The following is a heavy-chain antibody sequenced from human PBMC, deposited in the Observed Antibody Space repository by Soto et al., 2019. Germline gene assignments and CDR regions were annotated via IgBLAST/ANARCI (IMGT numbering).Heavy chain of an antibody. CDR3: ARPNSKDYGDYYYGMDV. CDR1: GFTFSSYA. Sequence: QVQLVESGGGVVQPGRSLRLSCAASGFTFSSYAMHWVRQAPGKGLEWVAVISYDGSNKYYADSVKGRFTISRDNSKNTLYLQMNSLRAEDTAVYYCARPNSKDYGDYYYGMDVW. J-gene: IGHJ6*01. D-gene: IGHD4-17*01. CDR2: ISYDGSNK. V-gene: IGHV3-30-3*01.